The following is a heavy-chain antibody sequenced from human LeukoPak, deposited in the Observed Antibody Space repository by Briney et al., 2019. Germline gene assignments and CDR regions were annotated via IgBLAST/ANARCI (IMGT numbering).Heavy chain of an antibody. CDR3: ARGDFWSGYWGP. CDR2: IIPIFGTA. Sequence: SVKVSCKASGGTFSSYAISWVRQAPGQGLEWMGRIIPIFGTANYAQKFQGRVTITTDESTSTAYMELSSLRSEDTAVYYCARGDFWSGYWGPWGQGTLVTVSS. D-gene: IGHD3-3*01. J-gene: IGHJ5*02. CDR1: GGTFSSYA. V-gene: IGHV1-69*05.